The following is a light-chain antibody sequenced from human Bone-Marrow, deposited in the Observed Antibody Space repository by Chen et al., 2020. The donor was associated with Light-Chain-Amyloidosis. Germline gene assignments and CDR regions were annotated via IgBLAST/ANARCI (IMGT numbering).Light chain of an antibody. J-gene: IGLJ3*02. Sequence: SYELTQPPSVSVSPGQTARITCSGDALPKQHAYWYQQRPGQASVLIIYKDTVRPSGIPERISGSGSGKIVTLTISGVQAEDEADYYCQSADVTGSYVMFGGGTKLTVL. V-gene: IGLV3-25*03. CDR2: KDT. CDR1: ALPKQH. CDR3: QSADVTGSYVM.